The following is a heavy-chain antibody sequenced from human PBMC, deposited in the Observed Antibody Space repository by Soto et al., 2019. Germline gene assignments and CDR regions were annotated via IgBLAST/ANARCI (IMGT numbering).Heavy chain of an antibody. CDR3: ARVLRYFDWLLSDYYGMDV. Sequence: GGSLRLSCAASGFTFSSYSMNWVRQAPGKGLEWVSYISSSSSTTYYADSVKGRFTISRDNAKNSLYLQMNSLRDEDTAVYYCARVLRYFDWLLSDYYGMDVWGQGTTVTISS. D-gene: IGHD3-9*01. CDR1: GFTFSSYS. V-gene: IGHV3-48*02. J-gene: IGHJ6*02. CDR2: ISSSSSTT.